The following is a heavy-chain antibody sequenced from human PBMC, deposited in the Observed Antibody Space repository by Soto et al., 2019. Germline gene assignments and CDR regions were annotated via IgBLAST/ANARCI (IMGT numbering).Heavy chain of an antibody. J-gene: IGHJ3*02. D-gene: IGHD6-6*01. CDR1: GGTFSSYA. CDR3: ATYRRSTGDAFDI. Sequence: ASVKVSCKASGGTFSSYAISWVRQAPGQGLEWMGGIIPIFGTANYAQKFQGRVTITADESTSTAYMELSSLRSEDTAVYYCATYRRSTGDAFDIWGQGTMVTVSS. CDR2: IIPIFGTA. V-gene: IGHV1-69*13.